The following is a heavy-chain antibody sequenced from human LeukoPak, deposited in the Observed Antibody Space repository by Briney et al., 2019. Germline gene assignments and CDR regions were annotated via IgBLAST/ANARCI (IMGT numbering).Heavy chain of an antibody. Sequence: GESLKISCKGSGYKFNAYWVAWVRQMPGEGLEWMGIIWPGDSDTRYSPSFQGQVIISADKSINTAYLQWGSLRASDTAMYYCATSSSLSGSADYWGQGSLVTVSS. J-gene: IGHJ4*02. CDR1: GYKFNAYW. CDR2: IWPGDSDT. D-gene: IGHD1-26*01. CDR3: ATSSSLSGSADY. V-gene: IGHV5-51*01.